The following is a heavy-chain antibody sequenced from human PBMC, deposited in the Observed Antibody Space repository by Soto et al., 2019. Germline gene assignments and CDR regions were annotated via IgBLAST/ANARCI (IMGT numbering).Heavy chain of an antibody. CDR1: GFSFSSYA. V-gene: IGHV3-23*01. J-gene: IGHJ6*02. CDR3: TKRRSPGSEDNSFCMDV. Sequence: EVQLLESGGGLVQPGGSLRLSCRASGFSFSSYAMSWVRQAPGKGLEWVSVIIGSGGNIGYADSVRGRFTISRFYSMYTVYLQMYNLRVGDTAVYYCTKRRSPGSEDNSFCMDVWGHGTTVSVSS. D-gene: IGHD1-26*01. CDR2: IIGSGGNI.